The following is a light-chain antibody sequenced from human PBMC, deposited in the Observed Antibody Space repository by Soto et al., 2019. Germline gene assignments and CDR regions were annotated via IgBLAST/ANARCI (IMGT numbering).Light chain of an antibody. CDR2: GAS. J-gene: IGKJ1*01. Sequence: EIVMTQSPATLSVSPGERATLSCRASQSVGSNLAWYQQKPGQAPGLLIYGASTRATGIPARFSGSGSGTEFTLTISSLQSEDFAVYFCQHYNNCPPPWTFGQGTKVDIK. CDR3: QHYNNCPPPWT. V-gene: IGKV3-15*01. CDR1: QSVGSN.